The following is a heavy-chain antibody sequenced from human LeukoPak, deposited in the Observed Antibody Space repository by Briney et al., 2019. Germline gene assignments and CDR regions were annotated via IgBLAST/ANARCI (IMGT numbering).Heavy chain of an antibody. D-gene: IGHD3-3*01. V-gene: IGHV1-2*02. J-gene: IGHJ3*02. CDR2: INPNSGGT. Sequence: ASVKVSCKASGYTFTGYYMHWVRQAPGQGLEWMGWINPNSGGTNYAQKFQGRVTMTRDTSISTAYMELSRLRSDDTAVYYCARFRLEWLSYDAFDIGGQGTMVTVSS. CDR1: GYTFTGYY. CDR3: ARFRLEWLSYDAFDI.